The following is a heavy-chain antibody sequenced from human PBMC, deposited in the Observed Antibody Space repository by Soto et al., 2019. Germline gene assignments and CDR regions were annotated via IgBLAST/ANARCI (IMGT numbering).Heavy chain of an antibody. V-gene: IGHV3-74*01. CDR3: IREGGYSGYDSLPEF. J-gene: IGHJ4*02. CDR1: GLTFRNSW. Sequence: PGGSLRLSCAASGLTFRNSWMHWVRQGPGKGLVWVSRITGDGTDTNYADSVKGRFTISRDNAKDTLYLQMYSLRAEDTAIYYCIREGGYSGYDSLPEFWGQGTLVTVSS. D-gene: IGHD5-12*01. CDR2: ITGDGTDT.